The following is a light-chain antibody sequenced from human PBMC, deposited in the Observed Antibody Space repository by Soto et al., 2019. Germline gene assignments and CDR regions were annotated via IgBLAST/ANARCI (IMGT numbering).Light chain of an antibody. Sequence: ALTQPASVSGSPGQSITISCTGTSSDVGRYNYVSWYQQHPGKAPKLMIYDVNNRPSGVSNRFSGSKSGNTASLTISGLQAEDEADYYCSSYTSSSTRVVFGGGTKLTVL. V-gene: IGLV2-14*01. CDR3: SSYTSSSTRVV. CDR1: SSDVGRYNY. J-gene: IGLJ2*01. CDR2: DVN.